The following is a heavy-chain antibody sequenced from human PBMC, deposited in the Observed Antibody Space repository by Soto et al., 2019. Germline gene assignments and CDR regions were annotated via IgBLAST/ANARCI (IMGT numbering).Heavy chain of an antibody. CDR2: INTSNGKT. CDR3: ARGITFGGVLNGMDV. CDR1: GYTFTRDG. J-gene: IGHJ6*02. D-gene: IGHD3-16*01. V-gene: IGHV1-18*01. Sequence: QVKLVQSGAEVKKPGASVKVSCTASGYTFTRDGITWVRQAPGQGLEWMGWINTSNGKTYYAQKLQGRVTMTTDTSTSTGYMELRSLRSDDTAVYYCARGITFGGVLNGMDVWGQGTTVTVSS.